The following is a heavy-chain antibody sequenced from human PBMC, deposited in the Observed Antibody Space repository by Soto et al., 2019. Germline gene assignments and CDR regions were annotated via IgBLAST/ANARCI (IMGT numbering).Heavy chain of an antibody. J-gene: IGHJ4*02. CDR2: IYPGDSDT. V-gene: IGHV5-51*01. CDR1: GYSFTSYW. Sequence: GDYMKISCKGSGYSFTSYWIGWVRQMPGKGLEWMGIIYPGDSDTRYSPSFQGQVTISADKSISTAYLQWSSLKASDTAMYYCARRGSYGLYGYCGQGTLVIVSS. CDR3: ARRGSYGLYGY. D-gene: IGHD5-18*01.